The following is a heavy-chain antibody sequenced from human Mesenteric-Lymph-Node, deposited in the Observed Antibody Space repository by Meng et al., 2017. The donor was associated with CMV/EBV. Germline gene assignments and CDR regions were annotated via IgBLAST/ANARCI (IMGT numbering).Heavy chain of an antibody. Sequence: TFSGFSLSTSGVGVGWIRQPPGKALEWLALIYWDDDKRYSPSLKRRITITKDTSKNQVVLKISNMDPVDTATYYCAHMSYGSGTIEVWGQGTLVTVSS. CDR1: GFSLSTSGVG. V-gene: IGHV2-5*02. CDR2: IYWDDDK. CDR3: AHMSYGSGTIEV. D-gene: IGHD3-10*01. J-gene: IGHJ4*02.